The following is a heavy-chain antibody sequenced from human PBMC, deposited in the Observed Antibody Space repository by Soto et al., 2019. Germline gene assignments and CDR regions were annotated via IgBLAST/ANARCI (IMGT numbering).Heavy chain of an antibody. CDR1: GGSISSGGYS. Sequence: QLQLQESGSGLVKPSQTLSLTCAVSGGSISSGGYSWSWIRQPPGKGLEWLGYIYHSGSTYYIPSHQSRVTIAVDRSKNQFSLKLSSVTAADTAVYYCASMRRPYYCGSASYGNNWFDPWGQGTLVTVSS. D-gene: IGHD3-10*01. V-gene: IGHV4-30-2*01. CDR3: ASMRRPYYCGSASYGNNWFDP. CDR2: IYHSGST. J-gene: IGHJ5*02.